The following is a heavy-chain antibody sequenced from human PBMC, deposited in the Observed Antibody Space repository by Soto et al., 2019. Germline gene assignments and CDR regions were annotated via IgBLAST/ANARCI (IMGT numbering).Heavy chain of an antibody. CDR3: ARTDRDFYGLDV. CDR1: GFTFRNYD. J-gene: IGHJ6*02. V-gene: IGHV3-13*05. Sequence: EVQLMESGGGLVQPGGSLRLSCEASGFTFRNYDMHWVRQGTGKGLEWVSGISAAGDPDYADSVEGRFTISRENAQNSFLLQMNSLRGGDTAVYYCARTDRDFYGLDVWGQGTTVIVSS. CDR2: ISAAGDP.